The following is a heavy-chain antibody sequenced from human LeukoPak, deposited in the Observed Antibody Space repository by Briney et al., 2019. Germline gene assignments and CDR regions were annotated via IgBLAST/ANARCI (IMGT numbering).Heavy chain of an antibody. CDR3: ARETVDSGRRFDY. CDR1: GFTVSSNY. J-gene: IGHJ4*02. Sequence: GGSLRLSCAASGFTVSSNYMSWVRQAPGKGLEWVSIIYSDNSTYYADSVKGRFTISRDNSKNTLYLQMNSLRAEDTAVYYCARETVDSGRRFDYWGQGTLVTVSS. CDR2: IYSDNST. V-gene: IGHV3-66*01. D-gene: IGHD3-10*01.